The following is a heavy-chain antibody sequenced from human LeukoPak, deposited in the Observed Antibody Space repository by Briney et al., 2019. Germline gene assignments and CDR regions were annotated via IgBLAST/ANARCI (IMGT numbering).Heavy chain of an antibody. CDR3: AREEEPMATNDY. CDR1: GFTFSSYS. V-gene: IGHV3-21*01. D-gene: IGHD5-24*01. J-gene: IGHJ4*02. CDR2: ISSSSSYI. Sequence: RAGGSLRLSCAASGFTFSSYSMNWVRQAPGKGLEWVSSISSSSSYIYYADSVKGRFTISRDNAKNSLYLQMNSLRAEDTAVYYCAREEEPMATNDYWGQGTLVTVSS.